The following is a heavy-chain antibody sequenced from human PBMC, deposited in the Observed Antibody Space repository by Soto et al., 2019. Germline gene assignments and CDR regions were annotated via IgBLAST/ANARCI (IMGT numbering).Heavy chain of an antibody. CDR3: ARDKGDGAGSYYGY. J-gene: IGHJ4*02. V-gene: IGHV1-18*01. CDR2: ISAYNGNT. D-gene: IGHD3-10*01. Sequence: QVQLVQSGAEVKKPGASVKVSCKASGYTFTSYGISWVRQAPGQGLEWMGWISAYNGNTNYAQKLQGRVTMTTDTSTSTGYMKLRSVSSDDTAVYYCARDKGDGAGSYYGYWGQGTLVTVSS. CDR1: GYTFTSYG.